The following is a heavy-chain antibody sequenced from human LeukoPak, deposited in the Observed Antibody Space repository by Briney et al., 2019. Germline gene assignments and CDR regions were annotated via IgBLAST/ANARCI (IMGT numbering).Heavy chain of an antibody. J-gene: IGHJ4*02. CDR3: ARDRNYDGSVYYEDDYFDY. V-gene: IGHV3-48*03. CDR1: GFTFSSYE. CDR2: ISSSGSTI. Sequence: GGSLRLSCAASGFTFSSYEMNWVRQAPGKGLEWVSYISSSGSTIYYADSVKGRFTISRDNAKNSLYLQMNSLRAEDTAVYYCARDRNYDGSVYYEDDYFDYWGQGTLVTVSS. D-gene: IGHD3-22*01.